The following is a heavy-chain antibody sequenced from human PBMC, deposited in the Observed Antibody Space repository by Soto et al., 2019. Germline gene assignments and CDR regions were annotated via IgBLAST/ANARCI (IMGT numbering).Heavy chain of an antibody. J-gene: IGHJ4*02. D-gene: IGHD4-17*01. V-gene: IGHV4-39*01. CDR3: ASSYGDYVSY. Sequence: QLQLQESGPGLVKPSETLSLTCTVSGGSISSSSYYWGWIRQPSGKGLEWIGSIYYSGSTYYNPSLKSRVTISVDTSKIHFSLKLSSVTAADTAVYYCASSYGDYVSYWGQGTLVTVSS. CDR2: IYYSGST. CDR1: GGSISSSSYY.